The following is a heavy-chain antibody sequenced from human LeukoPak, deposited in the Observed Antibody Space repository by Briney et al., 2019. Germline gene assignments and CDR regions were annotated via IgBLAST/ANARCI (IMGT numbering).Heavy chain of an antibody. CDR3: AAVALTPRIAVAGGY. CDR1: GFTFTSSA. CDR2: IAVGSGNT. V-gene: IGHV1-58*02. Sequence: SVKVSCKASGFTFTSSAMQWVRQARGQRLEWIGWIAVGSGNTNYAQKFQKRVTITRDMSTSTAYMELSSLRSEDTAVYYCAAVALTPRIAVAGGYWGQGTLVTVSS. J-gene: IGHJ4*02. D-gene: IGHD6-19*01.